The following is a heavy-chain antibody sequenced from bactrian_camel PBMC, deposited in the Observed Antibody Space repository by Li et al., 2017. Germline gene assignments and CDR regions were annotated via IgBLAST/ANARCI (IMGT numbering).Heavy chain of an antibody. CDR2: IDGDGST. V-gene: IGHV3S26*01. D-gene: IGHD3*01. Sequence: HVQLVESGGGSVQAGGSLRLSCAASGYTYNRNCMAWFRQAPGKEREGVASIDGDGSTTYADSVKGRFTISKDAAKNTLYLQMNSLKPEDTAMYYCAARPRKCYGDPVFSDFVYWGQGTQVTVS. J-gene: IGHJ6*01. CDR1: GYTYNRNC. CDR3: AARPRKCYGDPVFSDFVY.